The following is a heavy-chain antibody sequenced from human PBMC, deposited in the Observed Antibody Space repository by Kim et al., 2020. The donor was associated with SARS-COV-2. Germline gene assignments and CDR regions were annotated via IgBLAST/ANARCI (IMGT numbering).Heavy chain of an antibody. CDR3: ARDNVYYDSSGFDY. J-gene: IGHJ4*02. V-gene: IGHV1-46*01. D-gene: IGHD3-22*01. Sequence: AQKFQGRVTMTRDTSTSTVYMELSSLRSEDTAVYYCARDNVYYDSSGFDYWGQGTLVTVSS.